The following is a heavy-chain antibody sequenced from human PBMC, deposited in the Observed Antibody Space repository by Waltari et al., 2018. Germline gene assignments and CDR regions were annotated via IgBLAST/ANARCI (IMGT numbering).Heavy chain of an antibody. J-gene: IGHJ4*02. CDR1: GLTFSSFW. V-gene: IGHV3-7*01. Sequence: EAQLVESGGGLVQPGGSLRLSCADSGLTFSSFWMSWVSQAPGKGLEWVATIKHEGNEKHYVDSVKGRFTISRDNAKKSLYLQMNRLRVEDTAVYYCAAGHYFEFWGQGTLVTVSS. CDR3: AAGHYFEF. D-gene: IGHD3-10*01. CDR2: IKHEGNEK.